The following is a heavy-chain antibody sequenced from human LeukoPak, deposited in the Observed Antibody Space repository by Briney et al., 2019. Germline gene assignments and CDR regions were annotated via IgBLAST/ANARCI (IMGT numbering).Heavy chain of an antibody. J-gene: IGHJ3*02. Sequence: PSETLSLTCTVSGGSISSYYWGWIRQPPGKGLEWIGSIYYSGSTYYNPSLKSRVTISVDTSKNQFSLKLSSVAAADTAVYYCARSGSYSPFDIWGQGTMVTVSS. CDR3: ARSGSYSPFDI. D-gene: IGHD1-26*01. CDR2: IYYSGST. CDR1: GGSISSYY. V-gene: IGHV4-39*07.